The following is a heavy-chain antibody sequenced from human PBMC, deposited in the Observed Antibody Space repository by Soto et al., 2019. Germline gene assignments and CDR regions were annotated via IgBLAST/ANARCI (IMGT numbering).Heavy chain of an antibody. CDR1: GDTFSTHT. CDR3: ARGQYCSVSTCVGYPDV. J-gene: IGHJ6*03. V-gene: IGHV1-69*02. Sequence: HVQLLQSGAEVKKPGSSVKVSCHASGDTFSTHTITWVRQAPGQGLEWVGRIIPLLGMTDYAQRFQGRITLTADKSTSTAYLVLSGLRPEDTALYYCARGQYCSVSTCVGYPDVWGTGTAVTVSS. CDR2: IIPLLGMT. D-gene: IGHD2-15*01.